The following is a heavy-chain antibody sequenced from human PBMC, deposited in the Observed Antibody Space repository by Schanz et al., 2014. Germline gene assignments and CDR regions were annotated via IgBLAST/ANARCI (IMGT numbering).Heavy chain of an antibody. CDR2: IVPIAGIT. CDR1: GGTFSSDT. D-gene: IGHD5-12*01. CDR3: ARDLTVDTGSVVHYYYYGMDV. J-gene: IGHJ6*02. V-gene: IGHV1-69*08. Sequence: QVHLVQSGAEVKKPGSSVKVSFKPSGGTFSSDTFSWVRQAPGQGLEWMGRIVPIAGITNYAQRFQVGVTIPADKSSYTAYMELTSLRSEDTAVYFCARDLTVDTGSVVHYYYYGMDVWGQGTAVTVS.